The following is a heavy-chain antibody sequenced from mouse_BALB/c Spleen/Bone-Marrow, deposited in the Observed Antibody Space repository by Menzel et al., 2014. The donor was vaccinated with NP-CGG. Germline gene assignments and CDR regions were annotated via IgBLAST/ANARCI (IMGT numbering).Heavy chain of an antibody. CDR2: ISSGGSYT. D-gene: IGHD2-10*02. Sequence: EVKLVESGGDLVKPGGSLKLSCAASGFTFSSYGMSWVRQTPDKRLEWVATISSGGSYTYYPDSVKGRFTISRDNAKNTLYLQMSSLKSEDTAMYYCARQTVWSGVDYCGQGSALTDSS. CDR3: ARQTVWSGVDY. CDR1: GFTFSSYG. V-gene: IGHV5-6*01. J-gene: IGHJ2*01.